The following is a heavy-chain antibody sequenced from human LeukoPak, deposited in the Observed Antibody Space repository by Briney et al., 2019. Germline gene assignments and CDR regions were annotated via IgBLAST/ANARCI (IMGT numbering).Heavy chain of an antibody. V-gene: IGHV4-30-2*01. CDR2: IYHSGST. CDR1: GGSISSGGYS. Sequence: SETLSLTCAVSGGSISSGGYSWSWIRQPPGKGLEWIGYIYHSGSTYYNPSLKSRVTISVDRSKNQFSLKLSSVTAADTAVYYCARDRTGTGGFDPWGQGTLVTVSS. J-gene: IGHJ5*02. CDR3: ARDRTGTGGFDP. D-gene: IGHD1-1*01.